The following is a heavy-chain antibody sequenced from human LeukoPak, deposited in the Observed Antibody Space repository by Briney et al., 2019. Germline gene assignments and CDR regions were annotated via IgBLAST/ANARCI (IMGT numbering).Heavy chain of an antibody. D-gene: IGHD3-9*01. V-gene: IGHV1-46*01. CDR1: GYTFTSYY. J-gene: IGHJ4*02. CDR2: INPSGGST. Sequence: GGSLRLSCAASGYTFTSYYMHWVRQAPGQGLEWMGIINPSGGSTSYAQKFQGRVTMTRDTSTSTVYMELSSLRSEDTAVYYCARVGLDWLFDYWGQGTLVTVSS. CDR3: ARVGLDWLFDY.